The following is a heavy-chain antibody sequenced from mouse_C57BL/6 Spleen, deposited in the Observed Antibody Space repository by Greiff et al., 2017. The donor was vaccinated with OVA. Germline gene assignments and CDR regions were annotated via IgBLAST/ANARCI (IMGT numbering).Heavy chain of an antibody. J-gene: IGHJ2*01. CDR1: GFTFSDYG. CDR3: AKNWDGSYYFDY. V-gene: IGHV5-17*01. D-gene: IGHD4-1*01. Sequence: EVKLVESGGGLVKPGGSLKLSCAASGFTFSDYGMHWVRQAPEKGLEWVAYISSGSSTIYYADTVKGRFTISRDNAKNTLFLQMTSLRSEDTAMYYCAKNWDGSYYFDYWGQGTTLTVSS. CDR2: ISSGSSTI.